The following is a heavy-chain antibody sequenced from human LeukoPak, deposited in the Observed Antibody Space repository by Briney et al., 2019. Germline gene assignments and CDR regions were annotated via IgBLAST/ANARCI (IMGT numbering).Heavy chain of an antibody. V-gene: IGHV1-18*01. J-gene: IGHJ4*02. Sequence: VAAVKVSCKASGYTFTIYGISWVRQAPGQGLEWMGWISAYNGNTNYAQKLQGRVTMTTDTSTSTAYMELRSLRSDDTAVYYCARKLVGASYFDYWGQGTLVTVSS. CDR1: GYTFTIYG. D-gene: IGHD1-26*01. CDR2: ISAYNGNT. CDR3: ARKLVGASYFDY.